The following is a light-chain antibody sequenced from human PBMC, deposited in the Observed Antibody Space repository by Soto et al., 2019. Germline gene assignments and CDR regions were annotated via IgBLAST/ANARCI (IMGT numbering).Light chain of an antibody. Sequence: EIVMTQSPATLSVSPGERATLSCRASQSVSSNSAWYQQKPGQAPRLLIYGSSTRATGIPARFSGSGSGTECTLTISSLQSEDYAVYYCHQYNNWPPWTFGQGTKVEIK. CDR1: QSVSSN. CDR2: GSS. V-gene: IGKV3-15*01. J-gene: IGKJ1*01. CDR3: HQYNNWPPWT.